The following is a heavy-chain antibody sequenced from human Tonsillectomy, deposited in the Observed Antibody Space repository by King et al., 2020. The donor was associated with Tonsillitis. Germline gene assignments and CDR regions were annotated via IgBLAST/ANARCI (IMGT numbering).Heavy chain of an antibody. Sequence: VQLQQWGAGLLKPSETLSLTCAVYGGSFNGFHWSWLRQPPGKGLEWIGEITYSRSTKYNPSLKSRVTISADTSKNQFSLKPSSVTAADTALYYCARGHYDSSGYRFDYWGQGTLVTVSS. CDR1: GGSFNGFH. J-gene: IGHJ4*02. CDR3: ARGHYDSSGYRFDY. D-gene: IGHD3-22*01. V-gene: IGHV4-34*02. CDR2: ITYSRST.